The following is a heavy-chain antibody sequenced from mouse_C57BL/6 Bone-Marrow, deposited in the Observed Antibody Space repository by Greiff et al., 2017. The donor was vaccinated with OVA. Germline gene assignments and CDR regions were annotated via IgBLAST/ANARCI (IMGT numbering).Heavy chain of an antibody. CDR1: GFSLTSYG. V-gene: IGHV2-9*01. D-gene: IGHD1-1*01. Sequence: VKVVESGPGLVAPSQSLSITCTVSGFSLTSYGVDWVRQPPGKGLEWLGVIWGGGSTNYNSALMSRLSISKDNSKSQVFLKMNSLQTDDTAMYYCAKQGTTVVATNWYFDVWGTGTTVTVSS. J-gene: IGHJ1*03. CDR3: AKQGTTVVATNWYFDV. CDR2: IWGGGST.